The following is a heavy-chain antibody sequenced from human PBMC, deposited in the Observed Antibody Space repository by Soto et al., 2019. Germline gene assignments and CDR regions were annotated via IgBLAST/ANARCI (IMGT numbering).Heavy chain of an antibody. Sequence: QVQLVQSGAEVKKPGASVKISCKASGYNFTSYFMHWVRQAPGQGLEWMGIINPSGAPPTYTQKFQGRVTMTRDTSTSTVYMELSSLKSEDTAVYFCTREKMRVQLAKHFDFWGQGTLVTVSS. J-gene: IGHJ4*02. CDR2: INPSGAPP. V-gene: IGHV1-46*01. CDR1: GYNFTSYF. CDR3: TREKMRVQLAKHFDF. D-gene: IGHD2-2*01.